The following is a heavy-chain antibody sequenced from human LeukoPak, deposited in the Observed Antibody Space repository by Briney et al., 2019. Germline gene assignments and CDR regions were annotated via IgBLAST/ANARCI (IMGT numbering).Heavy chain of an antibody. CDR3: AELGITMIGGV. Sequence: SETLSLTCTVSGGSISSSSYYWGWIRQPPGKGLEWIGSIYYSGSTYYNPSLKSRVTISVDTSKNQFSLKLSSVTAADTAVYYCAELGITMIGGVWGKGTTVTISS. CDR2: IYYSGST. J-gene: IGHJ6*04. D-gene: IGHD3-10*02. V-gene: IGHV4-39*01. CDR1: GGSISSSSYY.